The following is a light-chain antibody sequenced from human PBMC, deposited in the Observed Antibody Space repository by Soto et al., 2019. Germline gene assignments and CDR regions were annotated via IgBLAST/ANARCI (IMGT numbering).Light chain of an antibody. Sequence: DIQMTQSPSTLSASVGDRVTITCRASQSISSWLAWYQQKPGKAPKLLIHEASRLESGVPSRFSGSESGTEITLTLSGLHAEDFATYYCHQYNNITLTFGGGTRVEIK. CDR3: HQYNNITLT. CDR1: QSISSW. J-gene: IGKJ4*01. V-gene: IGKV1-5*01. CDR2: EAS.